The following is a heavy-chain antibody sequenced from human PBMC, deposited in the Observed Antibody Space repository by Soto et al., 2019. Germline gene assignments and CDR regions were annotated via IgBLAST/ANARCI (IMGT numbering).Heavy chain of an antibody. CDR3: ARRYGYSFDY. D-gene: IGHD1-1*01. Sequence: QVQLQESGPGLVKPSETLSLTCTVSGGSISSYYWSWIRQPPGKGLEWIGYIYYSGSTNYNPSLTXRFTIAVDTSKYQFSLKLSYVTAADTAVYYCARRYGYSFDYWGQGTLVTVSS. CDR2: IYYSGST. J-gene: IGHJ4*02. CDR1: GGSISSYY. V-gene: IGHV4-59*08.